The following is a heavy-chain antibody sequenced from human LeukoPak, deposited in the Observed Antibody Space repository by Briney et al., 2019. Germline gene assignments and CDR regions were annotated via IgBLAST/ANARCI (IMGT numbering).Heavy chain of an antibody. CDR2: INPSGGST. J-gene: IGHJ5*02. CDR1: GYTFTSYY. CDR3: ARDLPVINWFDP. V-gene: IGHV1-46*01. Sequence: GASVKVSCKASGYTFTSYYMHWVRQAPGQGLEWMGIINPSGGSTSYAQKFQGRVTMTRDTSTSTVYMELSGLRSEDTAVYYCARDLPVINWFDPWGQGTLVTVSS.